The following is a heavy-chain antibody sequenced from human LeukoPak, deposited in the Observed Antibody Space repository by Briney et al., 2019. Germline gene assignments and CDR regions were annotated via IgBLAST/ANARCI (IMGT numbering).Heavy chain of an antibody. CDR2: INPNSGGA. J-gene: IGHJ6*02. V-gene: IGHV1-2*02. CDR3: ARDRVVVVPAATRSSHYYYYGMDV. Sequence: ASVKVSCKASGYTFTGYYMHWVRQAPGQGLEWMGWINPNSGGANYAQKFQGRVTMTRDTSISTAYMELSRLRSDDTAVYYRARDRVVVVPAATRSSHYYYYGMDVWGQGTTVTVSS. D-gene: IGHD2-2*01. CDR1: GYTFTGYY.